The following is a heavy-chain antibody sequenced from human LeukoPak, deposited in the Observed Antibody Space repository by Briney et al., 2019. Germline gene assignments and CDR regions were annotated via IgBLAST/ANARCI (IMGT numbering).Heavy chain of an antibody. D-gene: IGHD3-3*01. J-gene: IGHJ6*03. CDR2: IYTSGST. Sequence: SETLSLTCTVSGGSISSYYWSWIRQPAGKGLEWIGRIYTSGSTNYNPSLKSRVTMSVDTSKNQFSLRLSSVTAADTAVYYCARVVWSATSTPGYHYYMDVWGKGTTVTVSS. CDR3: ARVVWSATSTPGYHYYMDV. V-gene: IGHV4-4*07. CDR1: GGSISSYY.